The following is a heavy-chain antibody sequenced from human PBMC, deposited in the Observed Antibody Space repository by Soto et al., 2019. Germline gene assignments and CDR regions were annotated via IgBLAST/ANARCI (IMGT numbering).Heavy chain of an antibody. Sequence: XESLNISVKGSGYSFTSYWIGLVRQMPGKGLEWMGIIYPGGSDTRYSPSFQGQVTISADKSISTAYLQWSSLKASDTAMYYCARQNSNYGDYGYGMDVWGQGTTVTVYS. V-gene: IGHV5-51*01. D-gene: IGHD4-17*01. CDR1: GYSFTSYW. CDR3: ARQNSNYGDYGYGMDV. CDR2: IYPGGSDT. J-gene: IGHJ6*02.